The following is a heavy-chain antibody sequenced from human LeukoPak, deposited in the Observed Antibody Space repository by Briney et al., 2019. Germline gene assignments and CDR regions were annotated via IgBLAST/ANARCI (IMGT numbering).Heavy chain of an antibody. CDR1: GYTFTSYY. CDR3: ARDMVRGVIPGYYFDY. V-gene: IGHV1-46*01. J-gene: IGHJ4*02. CDR2: INPSGGST. D-gene: IGHD3-10*01. Sequence: GASVKVSCKASGYTFTSYYMHWVRQAPGQGLEWMGIINPSGGSTSYAQKFQGRVTMTRDTSTSTVYVELSSLRSEDTAVYYCARDMVRGVIPGYYFDYWGQGTLVTVSS.